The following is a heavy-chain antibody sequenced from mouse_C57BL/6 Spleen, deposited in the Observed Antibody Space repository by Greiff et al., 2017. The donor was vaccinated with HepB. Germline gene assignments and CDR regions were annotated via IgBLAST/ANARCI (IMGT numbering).Heavy chain of an antibody. CDR2: IHPNSGST. V-gene: IGHV1-64*01. Sequence: QVQLQQPGAELVKPGASVKLSCKASGYTFTSYWMHWVKQRPGQGLEWIGMIHPNSGSTNYNEKFKSKATLTVDKSPSTDYMRLSSLTSEDSAVEYCAREGSWDDDFDYWGQGTTLTVSS. CDR3: AREGSWDDDFDY. J-gene: IGHJ2*01. D-gene: IGHD4-1*01. CDR1: GYTFTSYW.